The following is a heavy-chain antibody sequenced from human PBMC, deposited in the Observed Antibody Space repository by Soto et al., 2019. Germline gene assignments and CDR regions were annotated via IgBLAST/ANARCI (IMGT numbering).Heavy chain of an antibody. CDR1: GFTFSDYY. CDR3: AGGRGSYLPDY. V-gene: IGHV3-11*05. D-gene: IGHD1-26*01. CDR2: ISRSSSNT. J-gene: IGHJ4*02. Sequence: QVQLVESGGGLVKPGGSLRLSCAASGFTFSDYYMSWIRQAPGKGLEWVSYISRSSSNTNYADSVNGRFTISRDNAKKSLYLQMNSLRADDPAVYYCAGGRGSYLPDYWGQGTLVTVSS.